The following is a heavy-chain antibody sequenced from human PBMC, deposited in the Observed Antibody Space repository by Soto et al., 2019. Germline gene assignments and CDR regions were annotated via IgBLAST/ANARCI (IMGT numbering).Heavy chain of an antibody. CDR1: GFTFGDYA. CDR3: TKGFLEWRSIDY. Sequence: PGGSLRLSCTASGFTFGDYAMSWFRRAPGKGLEWVGFIRSKAYGGTTEYAASVKGRFTISRDDSKSIAYLQMNSLKTEDTAVYYCTKGFLEWRSIDYWGQGTLVTVSS. J-gene: IGHJ4*02. D-gene: IGHD3-3*01. CDR2: IRSKAYGGTT. V-gene: IGHV3-49*03.